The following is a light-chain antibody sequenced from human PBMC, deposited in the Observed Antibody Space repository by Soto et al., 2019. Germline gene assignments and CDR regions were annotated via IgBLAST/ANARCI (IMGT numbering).Light chain of an antibody. J-gene: IGKJ1*01. CDR3: QQLNSYPRT. Sequence: DIQLTQSPSFLSASVGDRVTITCRASQGISSYLAWYQQKPGRAPNLLIYAASTLQSGVPSRFSGSGSGTEFTLTISSLQSEDVATYYCQQLNSYPRTFGQGTKVEIK. CDR2: AAS. V-gene: IGKV1-9*01. CDR1: QGISSY.